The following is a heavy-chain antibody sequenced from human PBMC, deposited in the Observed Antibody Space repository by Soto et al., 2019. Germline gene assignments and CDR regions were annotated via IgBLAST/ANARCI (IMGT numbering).Heavy chain of an antibody. J-gene: IGHJ6*02. V-gene: IGHV3-30*03. CDR1: GFTFSSYG. CDR3: ATDFLGGMDV. Sequence: GGALRLSCAASGFTFSSYGMHWVRQAPGKGLEWVAVISYDGSNKYYADSVKGRFTISRDNSKNTLYLQMNSLRAEDTAVYYCATDFLGGMDVWGQGTTVTVSS. CDR2: ISYDGSNK. D-gene: IGHD2-21*02.